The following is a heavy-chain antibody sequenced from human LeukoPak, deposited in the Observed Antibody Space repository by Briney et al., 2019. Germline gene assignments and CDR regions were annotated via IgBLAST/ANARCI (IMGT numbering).Heavy chain of an antibody. V-gene: IGHV3-30*04. J-gene: IGHJ4*02. CDR2: ISYDGNKK. D-gene: IGHD1-7*01. Sequence: GGSLRLSCAASGFTFSNYAMNWVRQAPGKGLEWVAVISYDGNKKYYADSAKGRLTISRDNSKNTLYLQMNSLRAEDTAVYYCARWKSLKGTFDYWGQGTLVTVSS. CDR1: GFTFSNYA. CDR3: ARWKSLKGTFDY.